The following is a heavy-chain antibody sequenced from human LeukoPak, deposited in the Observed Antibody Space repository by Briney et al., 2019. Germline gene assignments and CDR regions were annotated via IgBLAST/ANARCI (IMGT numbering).Heavy chain of an antibody. J-gene: IGHJ3*02. D-gene: IGHD4-23*01. CDR1: GFTFSSYG. Sequence: GRSLRLSCAASGFTFSSYGMHWVRQAPGKGLEWVAVISYDGSNKYYADSVKGRFTISRDNSKNTLYLQMNSLRAEDTAAYYCAKISPLDYGGKPWALDIWGQGTMVTVSS. CDR3: AKISPLDYGGKPWALDI. V-gene: IGHV3-30*18. CDR2: ISYDGSNK.